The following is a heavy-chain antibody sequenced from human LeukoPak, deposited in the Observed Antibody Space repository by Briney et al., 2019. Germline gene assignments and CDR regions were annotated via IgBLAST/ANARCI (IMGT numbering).Heavy chain of an antibody. J-gene: IGHJ4*02. V-gene: IGHV4-39*07. CDR1: AGSISSSSYY. Sequence: SETLSLTCTVSAGSISSSSYYWGWIRQPPGKGLEMIGNIYYTGSTYYNPSIKSRVTISVDTAKNQFSLKLSSVTAADTAVYYCARVSSSLPYYFDYWGQGTLVTVSS. CDR2: IYYTGST. D-gene: IGHD6-13*01. CDR3: ARVSSSLPYYFDY.